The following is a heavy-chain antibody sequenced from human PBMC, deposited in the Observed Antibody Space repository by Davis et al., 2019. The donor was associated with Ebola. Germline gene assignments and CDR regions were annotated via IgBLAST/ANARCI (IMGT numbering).Heavy chain of an antibody. J-gene: IGHJ3*02. Sequence: AASVKVSCKASGYTFTGYYMHWVRQAPGQGLEWMGRINPNSGGTNYAQKFQGRVTMTRDTSISTAYMELSRLRSDDTAVYYCARDLLGRDQAFDIWGQGTMVTVSS. CDR3: ARDLLGRDQAFDI. CDR1: GYTFTGYY. D-gene: IGHD2-2*01. V-gene: IGHV1-2*06. CDR2: INPNSGGT.